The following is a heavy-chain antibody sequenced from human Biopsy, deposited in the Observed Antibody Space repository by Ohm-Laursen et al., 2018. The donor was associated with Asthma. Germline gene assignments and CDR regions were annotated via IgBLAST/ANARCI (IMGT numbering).Heavy chain of an antibody. D-gene: IGHD3-3*02. J-gene: IGHJ1*01. Sequence: GSLRLSCAASGFTSGDHWMRWVRQVPGTGLEWVDNIKHDGSVKNHVDSLKGRFTISRDNAKNSLYLQMNSLRAEDTAVYYCARTFHFWSPYHAEHYQLWGQGTLVTVSS. V-gene: IGHV3-7*01. CDR2: IKHDGSVK. CDR1: GFTSGDHW. CDR3: ARTFHFWSPYHAEHYQL.